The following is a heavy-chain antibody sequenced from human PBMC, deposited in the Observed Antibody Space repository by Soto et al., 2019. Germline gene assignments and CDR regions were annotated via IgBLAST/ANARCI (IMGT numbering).Heavy chain of an antibody. CDR2: ISGSAGST. Sequence: EVQLVESGGGLVQPGGSLRVSCAASGFPFSSNALSWVRLAPGKGLEWVSTISGSAGSTSYADAVKGRFTISRDSSTNTLYLQMNSLRAEDTAVYYCAREAADGLYFLDDWGQGTMVTVSS. D-gene: IGHD3-3*01. J-gene: IGHJ4*02. CDR1: GFPFSSNA. CDR3: AREAADGLYFLDD. V-gene: IGHV3-23*04.